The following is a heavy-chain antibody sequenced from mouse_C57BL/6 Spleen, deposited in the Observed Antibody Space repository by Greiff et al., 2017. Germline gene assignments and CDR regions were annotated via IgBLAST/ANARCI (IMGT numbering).Heavy chain of an antibody. CDR1: GYSFTGYY. J-gene: IGHJ2*01. CDR2: INPSTGGT. V-gene: IGHV1-42*01. CDR3: ARGDYGSFYYFDY. Sequence: VQLQQSGPELVKPGASVKISCKASGYSFTGYYMNWVKQSPEKSLEWIGEINPSTGGTTYNQKFKAKATLTVDKSSSTAYMQLKSLTSEDSAVYYCARGDYGSFYYFDYWGQGTTLTVSS. D-gene: IGHD1-1*01.